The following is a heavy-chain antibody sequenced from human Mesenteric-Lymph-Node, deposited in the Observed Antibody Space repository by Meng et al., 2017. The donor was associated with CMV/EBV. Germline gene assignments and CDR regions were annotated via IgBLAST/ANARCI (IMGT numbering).Heavy chain of an antibody. CDR3: VRDDRGWGTY. CDR2: ISGSGGST. Sequence: GGSLRLSCAASGFTFSSYAMSWVRQAPGKGLEWVSAISGSGGSTYYADSVKGRFTISRDNAKNTLYLQMNSLRAEDTAVYYCVRDDRGWGTYWGQGTLVTVSS. J-gene: IGHJ4*02. CDR1: GFTFSSYA. D-gene: IGHD3-22*01. V-gene: IGHV3-23*01.